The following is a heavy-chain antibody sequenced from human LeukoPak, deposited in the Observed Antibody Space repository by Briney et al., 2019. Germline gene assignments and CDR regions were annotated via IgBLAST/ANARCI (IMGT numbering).Heavy chain of an antibody. Sequence: PGGSLRLSCAASGFTFSSYTMNWVRQAREKGLEWISCISSSSSTIYYSDSVKGRFTISRDNAKNSLYLQMEDLRAEDTAVYYCAKDRGFGEYFPFFYWGQGTLVTVSS. D-gene: IGHD3-10*01. CDR1: GFTFSSYT. CDR3: AKDRGFGEYFPFFY. J-gene: IGHJ4*02. CDR2: ISSSSSTI. V-gene: IGHV3-48*01.